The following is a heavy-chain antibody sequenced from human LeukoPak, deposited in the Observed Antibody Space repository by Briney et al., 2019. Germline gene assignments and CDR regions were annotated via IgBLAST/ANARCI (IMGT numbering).Heavy chain of an antibody. V-gene: IGHV4-39*01. CDR2: IYYSGST. CDR3: ARFSGACFDY. CDR1: GGSFSSGGFY. Sequence: PSETLSLTCTVSGGSFSSGGFYWSWIRQHPGKGLECIGHIYYSGSTYYNPSLKSRVAISVDTSKNQFSLKLSSVTAADTAVYYCARFSGACFDYWGQGTLVTVSS. D-gene: IGHD3-3*02. J-gene: IGHJ4*02.